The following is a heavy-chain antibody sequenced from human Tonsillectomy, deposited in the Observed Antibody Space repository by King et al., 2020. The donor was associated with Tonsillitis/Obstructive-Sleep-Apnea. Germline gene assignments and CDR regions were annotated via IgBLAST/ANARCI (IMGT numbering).Heavy chain of an antibody. Sequence: QLQESGPGLVKPSETLSLTCTVSGGSISSYYWSWIRQPPGKGLEWIGYIYYSGSTNYNPSLKSRVTISVDTSKNQFSLKLSSVTAADTAVYYCAREGGYSSSWYYFSSGPINFYYYMDVWGKGTTVTVSS. CDR1: GGSISSYY. V-gene: IGHV4-59*01. D-gene: IGHD6-13*01. CDR2: IYYSGST. CDR3: AREGGYSSSWYYFSSGPINFYYYMDV. J-gene: IGHJ6*03.